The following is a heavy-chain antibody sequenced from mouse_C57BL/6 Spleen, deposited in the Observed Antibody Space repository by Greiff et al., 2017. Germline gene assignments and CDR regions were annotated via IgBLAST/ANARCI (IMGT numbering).Heavy chain of an antibody. Sequence: EVMLVESGGGLVQPGGSLKLSCAASGFTFSDYGMAWVRQAPRKGPEWVAFISNLAYSIYYADTVTGRFTISRENAKNTLYLEMSSLRSEATAMYYCARQGDSITTVVATEAMDYWGQGTSVTVSS. CDR3: ARQGDSITTVVATEAMDY. CDR2: ISNLAYSI. D-gene: IGHD1-1*01. CDR1: GFTFSDYG. J-gene: IGHJ4*01. V-gene: IGHV5-15*01.